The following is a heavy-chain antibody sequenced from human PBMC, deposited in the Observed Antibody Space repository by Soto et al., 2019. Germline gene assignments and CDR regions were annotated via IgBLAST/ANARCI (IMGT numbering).Heavy chain of an antibody. Sequence: SLKVSCKTSGCTFSSYAISWVRQAPGQGLEWMGGIVPIVDTPTYAQNFQDRVTIARDTSANTAFMELSSLRSEDTAVYYCARGSAAAGPYYFDYWAQGTQVTVSS. V-gene: IGHV1-69*05. CDR2: IVPIVDTP. CDR1: GCTFSSYA. D-gene: IGHD6-13*01. CDR3: ARGSAAAGPYYFDY. J-gene: IGHJ4*02.